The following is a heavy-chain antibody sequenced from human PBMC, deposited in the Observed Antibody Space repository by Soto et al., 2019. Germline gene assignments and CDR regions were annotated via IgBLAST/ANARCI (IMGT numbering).Heavy chain of an antibody. CDR3: ARDRPVVETAIRDNWFDP. D-gene: IGHD2-21*02. Sequence: QVQLVQSGAEVKKPGASVKVSCKASGYTFTSYDINWVRQATGQGLEWMGWMNPNSGNTGYAQKFQSRETMTRNTSIRTAYMERSSLRSEDTAVYYCARDRPVVETAIRDNWFDPWGQGTLVTVFS. CDR1: GYTFTSYD. V-gene: IGHV1-8*01. CDR2: MNPNSGNT. J-gene: IGHJ5*02.